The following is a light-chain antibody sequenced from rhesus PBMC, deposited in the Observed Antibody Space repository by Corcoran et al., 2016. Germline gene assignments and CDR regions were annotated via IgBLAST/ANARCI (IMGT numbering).Light chain of an antibody. J-gene: IGKJ2*01. CDR3: RHYCSTPCS. CDR2: EAS. V-gene: IGKV1-22*01. CDR1: QGITND. Sequence: DIQMTQSPSSLSASVGDRVTITCRASQGITNDLAWYQQKPGETPKLLIYEASSFQSGIPSRFSGSGSGTDFTLTISSLQSEDFATYYCRHYCSTPCSFGQGTKVEIK.